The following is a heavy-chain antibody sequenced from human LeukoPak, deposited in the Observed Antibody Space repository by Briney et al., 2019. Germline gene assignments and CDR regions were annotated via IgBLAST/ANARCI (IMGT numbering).Heavy chain of an antibody. CDR1: GFTFSSYG. CDR3: AKAGRAAAGFQGFDY. CDR2: IRYDGSNK. V-gene: IGHV3-30*02. D-gene: IGHD6-13*01. Sequence: GGSLRLSCAASGFTFSSYGMHWVRQAPGKGLEWVAFIRYDGSNKYYADSVKGRFTISRDNSKNTLYLQMNSLRAEDTAVYYCAKAGRAAAGFQGFDYWGQGTLVTVSS. J-gene: IGHJ4*02.